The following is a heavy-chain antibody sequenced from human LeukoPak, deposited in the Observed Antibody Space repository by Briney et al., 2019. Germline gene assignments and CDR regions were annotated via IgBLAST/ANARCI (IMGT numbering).Heavy chain of an antibody. Sequence: PSETLSLTCTVSGGSISSYYWSWIRQPPGKGLEWIGYIYYSGSTNYNPSLKSRVTISVDTSKNQFSLKLSSVTAADTAVYYCARQPTITMIVVVITRAAFDIWGQGTMVTVSS. V-gene: IGHV4-59*08. J-gene: IGHJ3*02. D-gene: IGHD3-22*01. CDR2: IYYSGST. CDR3: ARQPTITMIVVVITRAAFDI. CDR1: GGSISSYY.